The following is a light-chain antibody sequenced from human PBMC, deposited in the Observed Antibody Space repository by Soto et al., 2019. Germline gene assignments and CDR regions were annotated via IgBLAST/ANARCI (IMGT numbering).Light chain of an antibody. CDR1: QSISSW. Sequence: DIQMTQSPSTRSASVGDRVTITCRASQSISSWLAWYQQKPGKAPKLLIYDASSLESGVPSRFSGSGSGTDFTLTISSLQPEDFATYYCQQNYSPPPITFGQGTRLEI. CDR3: QQNYSPPPIT. CDR2: DAS. V-gene: IGKV1-5*01. J-gene: IGKJ5*01.